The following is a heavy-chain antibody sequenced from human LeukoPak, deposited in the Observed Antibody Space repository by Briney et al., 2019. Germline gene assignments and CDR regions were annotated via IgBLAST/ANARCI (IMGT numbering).Heavy chain of an antibody. CDR1: GSTFSSYA. J-gene: IGHJ4*02. D-gene: IGHD2-21*02. Sequence: GGSLRLSCAASGSTFSSYAMSWVRQAPGKGPEWVSAISGSGGGTYYADSVKGRFTISRDNSKNTLYLQMKSLRAEDTAVYYCTKEPLYCGGDCYEPFDYWGQGTLVTVSS. CDR3: TKEPLYCGGDCYEPFDY. V-gene: IGHV3-23*01. CDR2: ISGSGGGT.